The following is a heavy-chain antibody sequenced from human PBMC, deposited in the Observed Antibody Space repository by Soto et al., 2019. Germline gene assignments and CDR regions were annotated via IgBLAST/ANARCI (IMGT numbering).Heavy chain of an antibody. J-gene: IGHJ6*02. D-gene: IGHD3-3*01. V-gene: IGHV4-34*01. CDR2: INHSGST. CDR3: ARVNSRVTIFGIIYYYYGMDV. Sequence: SETLSLTCAVYGGSFRGYYWSWIRQPPGKGLEWIGEINHSGSTNYNPSLKSRVTISVDTSKNQFSLKLSSVTAADTAVYYCARVNSRVTIFGIIYYYYGMDVWGQGNPVT. CDR1: GGSFRGYY.